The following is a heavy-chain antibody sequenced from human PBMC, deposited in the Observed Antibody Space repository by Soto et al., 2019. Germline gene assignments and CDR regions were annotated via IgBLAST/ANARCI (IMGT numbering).Heavy chain of an antibody. J-gene: IGHJ3*02. CDR2: INPSGGST. CDR3: ATVTIGDNAFDI. D-gene: IGHD4-17*01. Sequence: ASVKVSCKASGYTFTSYYMHWVRQAPGQGLEWMGIINPSGGSTSYAQKFQGRVTMTRDTSTSTVYMELSSLSSEDTAVYYCATVTIGDNAFDIWGQGTMVTVSS. CDR1: GYTFTSYY. V-gene: IGHV1-46*03.